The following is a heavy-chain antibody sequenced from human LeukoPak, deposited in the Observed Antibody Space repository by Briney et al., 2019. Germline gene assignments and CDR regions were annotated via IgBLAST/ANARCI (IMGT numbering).Heavy chain of an antibody. CDR1: GGSISSGGYY. CDR2: IYYSGST. CDR3: ARGVLLNSGYDYLPHFDY. J-gene: IGHJ4*02. V-gene: IGHV4-31*03. Sequence: SETLSLTCTVSGGSISSGGYYWSWIRQHPGKGLEWIGYIYYSGSTYYNPSLKGRVTISVDTSKNQFSLKLSSVTAADTAVYYCARGVLLNSGYDYLPHFDYWGQGTLVTVSS. D-gene: IGHD5-12*01.